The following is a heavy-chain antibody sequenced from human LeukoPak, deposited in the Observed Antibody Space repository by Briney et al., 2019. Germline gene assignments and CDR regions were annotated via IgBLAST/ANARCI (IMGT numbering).Heavy chain of an antibody. CDR1: GFTFSSYA. V-gene: IGHV3-30*04. CDR3: ARDQLAVAGIRYHYYYYGMDV. Sequence: GGSLRLSCAASGFTFSSYAMHWVRQAPGKGLEWVAVISYDGSNKYYADSVKGRFTISRDNSKNTLYLQMNSLRAEDTAVYYCARDQLAVAGIRYHYYYYGMDVWGQGTTVTVSS. CDR2: ISYDGSNK. D-gene: IGHD6-19*01. J-gene: IGHJ6*02.